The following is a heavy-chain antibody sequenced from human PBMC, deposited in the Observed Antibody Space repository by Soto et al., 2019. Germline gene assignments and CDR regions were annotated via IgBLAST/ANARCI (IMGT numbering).Heavy chain of an antibody. CDR3: ARSVFP. J-gene: IGHJ5*02. V-gene: IGHV4-31*02. CDR2: IYYSGNT. Sequence: WTWIRQHPGKGLEWIGYIYYSGNTYYNPSLKSRVTISVDTSKNQFSLKLSSVTAADTAVYYYARSVFPWGQGTLVTVSS.